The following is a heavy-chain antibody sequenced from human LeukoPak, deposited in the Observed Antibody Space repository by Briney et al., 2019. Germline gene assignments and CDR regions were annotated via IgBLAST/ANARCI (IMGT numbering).Heavy chain of an antibody. Sequence: SETLSLTCAVSGGSISRSSFYWGRIRQPPGKGLEWIGSIYHSGSTYYNPSLKSRVTISVDTSKNQFSLKLSSVTAADTAVYFCAREDYGDYSWGQGTLVTVSS. CDR2: IYHSGST. CDR1: GGSISRSSFY. J-gene: IGHJ4*02. CDR3: AREDYGDYS. V-gene: IGHV4-39*01. D-gene: IGHD4-17*01.